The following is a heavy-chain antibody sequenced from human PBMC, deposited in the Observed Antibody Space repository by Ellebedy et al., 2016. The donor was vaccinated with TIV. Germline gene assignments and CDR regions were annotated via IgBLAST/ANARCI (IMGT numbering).Heavy chain of an antibody. J-gene: IGHJ4*02. CDR1: GGSISSYY. CDR2: IYYSGST. D-gene: IGHD1-7*01. V-gene: IGHV4-59*08. CDR3: ARQVNFIHYYFYY. Sequence: MPSETLSLTCTVSGGSISSYYWSWIRQPPGKGLEWIGYIYYSGSTHYNPSLKRRVTISVDTSKNQFSLKLSSVTAADTAVYYCARQVNFIHYYFYYWGQGTLVTVSS.